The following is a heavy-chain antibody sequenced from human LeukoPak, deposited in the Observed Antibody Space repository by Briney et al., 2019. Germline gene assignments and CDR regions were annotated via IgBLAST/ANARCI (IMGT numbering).Heavy chain of an antibody. CDR3: AHSLRYYDSRRDYYYYMDV. CDR2: IHKSDGST. D-gene: IGHD3-10*01. CDR1: GFTFSSYG. V-gene: IGHV3-23*01. J-gene: IGHJ6*03. Sequence: GGSLRLSCAASGFTFSSYGMSWVRQAPGKGLEWVSLIHKSDGSTYYADSVKGRFTISRDNSNNTLYLQMHGLRPEDTAIYYCAHSLRYYDSRRDYYYYMDVWGKGTTVTISS.